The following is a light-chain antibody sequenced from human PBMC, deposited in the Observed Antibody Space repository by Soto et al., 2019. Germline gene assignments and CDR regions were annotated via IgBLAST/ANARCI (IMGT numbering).Light chain of an antibody. CDR1: SGHSSYA. CDR2: LNSDGSH. V-gene: IGLV4-69*01. J-gene: IGLJ2*01. Sequence: QAVVTQSPSASASLGASVKLTCTLSSGHSSYAIAWHQQQPEKGPRYLMKLNSDGSHSKGDGIPDRFSGSSSGAGRYLTISSLQSEDEADYYCQTWGVFGGGTKLTVL. CDR3: QTWGV.